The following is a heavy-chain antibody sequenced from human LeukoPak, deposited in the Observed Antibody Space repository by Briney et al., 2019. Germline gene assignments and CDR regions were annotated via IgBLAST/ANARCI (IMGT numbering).Heavy chain of an antibody. CDR3: ARARLIVGASGFDY. J-gene: IGHJ4*02. CDR1: GYTFPGYY. D-gene: IGHD1-26*01. Sequence: GASVKVSCKASGYTFPGYYMHWVRQAPGRGLEWMGWINPNSGGTNYAQKFQGRVTMTRDTSISTAYMELSRLRSDDTAVYYCARARLIVGASGFDYWGQGTLVTVSS. V-gene: IGHV1-2*02. CDR2: INPNSGGT.